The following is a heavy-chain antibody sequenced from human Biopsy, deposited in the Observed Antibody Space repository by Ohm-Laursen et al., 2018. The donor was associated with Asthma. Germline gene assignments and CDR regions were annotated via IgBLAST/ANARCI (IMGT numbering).Heavy chain of an antibody. CDR2: ISGSGGST. CDR1: GFTFSSYA. D-gene: IGHD3-22*01. V-gene: IGHV3-23*01. J-gene: IGHJ4*02. Sequence: SLRLSCAASGFTFSSYAMSWVRQAPGKGLEWVSAISGSGGSTYYADSVKGRFTISRDKSKNTLYMQMNSLRAEDTAVYYCARGDSSNWSHYYFDYWGQGTLVTVSS. CDR3: ARGDSSNWSHYYFDY.